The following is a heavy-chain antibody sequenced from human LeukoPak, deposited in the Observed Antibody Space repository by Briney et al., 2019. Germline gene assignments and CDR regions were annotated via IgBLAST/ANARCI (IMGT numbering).Heavy chain of an antibody. CDR2: IYYTGST. J-gene: IGHJ4*02. CDR1: GGSISTYY. D-gene: IGHD5-12*01. Sequence: KASETLSLTCTVSGGSISTYYWSWIRQPPGKGLEWIGYIYYTGSTNYNPSLKSRVTISVDTSKNQFSLKLSSVTAADTAVYYCARVGGGEYSGYDFDYWGQGTLVTVSS. V-gene: IGHV4-59*01. CDR3: ARVGGGEYSGYDFDY.